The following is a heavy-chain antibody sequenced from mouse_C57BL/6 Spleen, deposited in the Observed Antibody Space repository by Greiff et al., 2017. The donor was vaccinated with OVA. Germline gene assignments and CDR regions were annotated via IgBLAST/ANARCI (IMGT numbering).Heavy chain of an antibody. CDR1: GFNIKDDY. Sequence: EVQLQQSGAELVRPGASVKLSCTASGFNIKDDYMHWVKQRPEQGLEWIGWIDPENGDTAYASKFQGKATITADTSSNTAYLQLSSLTSEDTAVYYCTTSPIYYGNPWYFDVWGTGTTVTVSS. D-gene: IGHD2-1*01. CDR2: IDPENGDT. V-gene: IGHV14-4*01. CDR3: TTSPIYYGNPWYFDV. J-gene: IGHJ1*03.